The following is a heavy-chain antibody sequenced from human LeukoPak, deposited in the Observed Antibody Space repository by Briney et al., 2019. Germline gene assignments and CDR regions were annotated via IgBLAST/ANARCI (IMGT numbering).Heavy chain of an antibody. CDR3: ARHGYSSSYDAFDI. V-gene: IGHV4-31*03. J-gene: IGHJ3*02. D-gene: IGHD6-13*01. CDR2: IYYSGST. Sequence: PSETLSLTCTVSGGSISSGGYYWSWLRQHPGKGLEWIGYIYYSGSTYYNPSLKSRVTISVDTSKNQFSLKLSSVTAADTAVYYCARHGYSSSYDAFDIWGQGTMVTVSS. CDR1: GGSISSGGYY.